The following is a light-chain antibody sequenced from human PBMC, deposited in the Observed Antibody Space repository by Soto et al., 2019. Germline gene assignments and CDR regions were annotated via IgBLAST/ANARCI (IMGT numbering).Light chain of an antibody. Sequence: DIQLTQSPSSLSASLGDSITITCRASETISTFLNWYQVQPGKAPRLLVYGASYLQVGVPVRFRGSGSGTLFPLTIDHLQREDLASYFCQQFFSAVLTFGGGTRVDI. V-gene: IGKV1-39*01. CDR1: ETISTF. CDR3: QQFFSAVLT. J-gene: IGKJ4*01. CDR2: GAS.